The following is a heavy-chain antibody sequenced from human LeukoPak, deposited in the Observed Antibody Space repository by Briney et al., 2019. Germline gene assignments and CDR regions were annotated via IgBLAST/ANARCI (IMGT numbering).Heavy chain of an antibody. V-gene: IGHV3-23*01. CDR3: AKEDAVGAEASGY. D-gene: IGHD1-26*01. CDR2: ISGSGGST. CDR1: GITFSNYA. J-gene: IGHJ4*02. Sequence: GGSLRLSCAASGITFSNYAMNWVRRAPGKGLEWVSAISGSGGSTYYADSVKGRFTISRDNSKNTLYLQMNSLRAEDTAVYYCAKEDAVGAEASGYWAQGTLVTVSS.